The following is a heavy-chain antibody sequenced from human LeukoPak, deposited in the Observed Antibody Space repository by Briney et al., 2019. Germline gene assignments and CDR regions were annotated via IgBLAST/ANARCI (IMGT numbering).Heavy chain of an antibody. D-gene: IGHD3-3*01. V-gene: IGHV1-8*01. CDR2: MNPNSGNT. J-gene: IGHJ6*03. CDR3: ATKTDITILYYMDV. Sequence: GASVKVSCKASGYTFTSYDINWVRQATGPGLEWMGWMNPNSGNTGYAQKFQGRVTMTRNTSISTAYMELSSLRSEDTAVYYCATKTDITILYYMDVWGKGTTVTVSS. CDR1: GYTFTSYD.